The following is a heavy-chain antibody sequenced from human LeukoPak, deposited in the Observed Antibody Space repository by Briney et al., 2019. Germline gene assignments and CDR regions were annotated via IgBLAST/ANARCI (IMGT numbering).Heavy chain of an antibody. D-gene: IGHD4-17*01. Sequence: SVKVSCKASGGTFNSYAISWVRQAPGQGLEWMGRIIPILGIANYAQKFQGRVTITADKSTSTAYMELSSLRSEDTAVYYCALIDYGDYDDYWGQGTLVTVSS. CDR2: IIPILGIA. CDR1: GGTFNSYA. CDR3: ALIDYGDYDDY. J-gene: IGHJ4*02. V-gene: IGHV1-69*04.